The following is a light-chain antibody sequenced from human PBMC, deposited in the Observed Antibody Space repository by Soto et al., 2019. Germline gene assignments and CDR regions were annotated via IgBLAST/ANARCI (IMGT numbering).Light chain of an antibody. J-gene: IGKJ5*01. Sequence: ILLTQSPSSLSASMGDRAPITCRASQGIDTSLAWYQQKPGKAPKLLIYAASNFQSGVPSRFSGSGSGTHFTLTISSLQPEDFATYYCQQLHGYPITFGQGTRLEIK. V-gene: IGKV1-9*01. CDR3: QQLHGYPIT. CDR1: QGIDTS. CDR2: AAS.